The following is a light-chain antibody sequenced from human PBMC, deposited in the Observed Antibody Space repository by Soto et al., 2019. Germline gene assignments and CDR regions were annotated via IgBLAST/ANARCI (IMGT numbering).Light chain of an antibody. Sequence: DIQMTQSPSSLSASVGDRVTITCRASQSNSSYLNWYQQKPGKAPKLLIYAASSLQSGVPSRFSGSGSGTDFTLTISSLRPEDFATYYCQQSYSTPLTFGGGTKVDIK. J-gene: IGKJ4*01. CDR2: AAS. CDR3: QQSYSTPLT. V-gene: IGKV1-39*01. CDR1: QSNSSY.